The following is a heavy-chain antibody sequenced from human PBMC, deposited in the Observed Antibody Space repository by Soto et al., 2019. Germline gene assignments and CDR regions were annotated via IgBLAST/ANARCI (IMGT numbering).Heavy chain of an antibody. D-gene: IGHD3-10*01. CDR1: GGSFSGYY. CDR2: INPSGST. V-gene: IGHV4-34*01. Sequence: LSLTCAVYGGSFSGYYWSWIRQPPGKGLEWIGEINPSGSTNYNPSLKSRVTISVDTSKNQFSLKLSSVTAADTAVYYCARARTYYYGSGSSNWFDPWGQGTLVTVSS. J-gene: IGHJ5*02. CDR3: ARARTYYYGSGSSNWFDP.